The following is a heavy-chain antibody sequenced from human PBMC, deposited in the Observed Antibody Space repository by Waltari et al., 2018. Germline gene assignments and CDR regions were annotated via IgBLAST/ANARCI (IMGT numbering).Heavy chain of an antibody. CDR1: GGTFSSYA. CDR3: ARAFDYVWGRPQPLDY. V-gene: IGHV1-69*13. J-gene: IGHJ4*02. D-gene: IGHD3-16*01. CDR2: IIPIFGTA. Sequence: QVQLVQSGAEVKKPGSSVKVSCKASGGTFSSYAISWVRQAPGQGLAWMGRIIPIFGTANYAQKFQGRVTITADKSTSTAYMELSSLRSEDTAVYYCARAFDYVWGRPQPLDYWGQGTLVTVSS.